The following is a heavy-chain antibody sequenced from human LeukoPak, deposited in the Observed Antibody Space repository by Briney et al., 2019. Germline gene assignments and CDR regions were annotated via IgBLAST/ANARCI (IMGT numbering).Heavy chain of an antibody. CDR3: VRLGSSHDFDF. J-gene: IGHJ4*02. Sequence: GGSLTLSCAASGFTFSSYWMHWVRQTPGKGLVWVSRIDTDGTGTSYADSVRGRFTFSRDNGKNTLYLQMNSLRVEDTAVYYCVRLGSSHDFDFWGQGTLVTVSS. D-gene: IGHD2-2*01. CDR1: GFTFSSYW. CDR2: IDTDGTGT. V-gene: IGHV3-74*01.